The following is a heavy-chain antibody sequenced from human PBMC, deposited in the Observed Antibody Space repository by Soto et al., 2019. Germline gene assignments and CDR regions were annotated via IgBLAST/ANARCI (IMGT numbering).Heavy chain of an antibody. CDR3: ASKTWELPFDY. CDR1: GGSFSGYY. Sequence: SETLSLTCAVYGGSFSGYYWSWIRQPPGKGLEWIGEINHSGSTNYNPSLKSRVTISVDTSKNQFSLKLSSVTAADTAVYYCASKTWELPFDYWGQGTLVTVSS. D-gene: IGHD1-26*01. V-gene: IGHV4-34*01. CDR2: INHSGST. J-gene: IGHJ4*02.